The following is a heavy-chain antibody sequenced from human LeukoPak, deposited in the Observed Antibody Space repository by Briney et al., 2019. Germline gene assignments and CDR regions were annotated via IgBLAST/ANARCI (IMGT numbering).Heavy chain of an antibody. D-gene: IGHD1-1*01. Sequence: GGSLGLSCAASGFLFSSYSMHWVRQTPGKGPEYVAAINSRGTTAHYGGSVQGRFIVSRDNSNYTLYLQMGGLRPDDTGVYFCARKGSAGWDDYWGRGTLVIVSS. V-gene: IGHV3-64*02. CDR3: ARKGSAGWDDY. J-gene: IGHJ4*02. CDR2: INSRGTTA. CDR1: GFLFSSYS.